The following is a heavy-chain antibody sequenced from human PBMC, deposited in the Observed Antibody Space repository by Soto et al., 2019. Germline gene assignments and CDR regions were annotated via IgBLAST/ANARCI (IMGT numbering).Heavy chain of an antibody. J-gene: IGHJ5*02. CDR1: GFTFRNYG. CDR3: ATVRKGSGWYDDH. D-gene: IGHD6-19*01. Sequence: QVQLVESGGGVVQAGGSLRLTCAASGFTFRNYGMHWVRQAPGKGLEWVAVIWYDRSIKYYADSVKGRFTISRDNSKNTLYLQMNSLRVEDTAMYYCATVRKGSGWYDDHWGQGTQVTVSS. V-gene: IGHV3-33*01. CDR2: IWYDRSIK.